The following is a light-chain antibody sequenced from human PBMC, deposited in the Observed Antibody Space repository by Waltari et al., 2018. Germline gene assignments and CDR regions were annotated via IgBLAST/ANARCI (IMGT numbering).Light chain of an antibody. CDR3: QHYVRLPAT. CDR1: QSVSRT. V-gene: IGKV3-20*01. Sequence: EIVLTQSPGTLSLSPGERATLSCRASQSVSRTLAWYQQNTGQAPKLLIYGASIMATGIPDRFTGSGSGTDFSLTISSLEPEDFAIYFCQHYVRLPATFGQGTKVEIK. CDR2: GAS. J-gene: IGKJ1*01.